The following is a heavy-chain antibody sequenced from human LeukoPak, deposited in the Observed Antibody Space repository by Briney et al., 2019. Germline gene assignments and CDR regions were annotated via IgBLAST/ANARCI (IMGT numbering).Heavy chain of an antibody. J-gene: IGHJ4*02. V-gene: IGHV3-7*01. CDR3: ARGLDCSSTSCYLDN. CDR1: GFTFTKYW. CDR2: IKQDGSEK. Sequence: GGSLRLSCAASGFTFTKYWMTWVRQAPGKGLEWVANIKQDGSEKFYVDSVKGRFTISRDNAKNSLDLQINSLGAEDTAVYYCARGLDCSSTSCYLDNWGQGTLVTVSS. D-gene: IGHD2-2*01.